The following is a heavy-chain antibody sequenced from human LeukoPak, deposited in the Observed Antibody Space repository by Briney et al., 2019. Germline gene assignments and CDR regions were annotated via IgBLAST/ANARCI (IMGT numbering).Heavy chain of an antibody. J-gene: IGHJ1*01. CDR2: ISSSSTI. V-gene: IGHV3-48*02. Sequence: GGSLRLSCTASGFTFSSYGMSWVRQAPGKGLEWVSYISSSSTIYYADSVKGRFTISRDNAKNSLYLQMNSLRDEDTAVYYCASKTYFQHWGQGTLVTVSS. CDR1: GFTFSSYG. CDR3: ASKTYFQH.